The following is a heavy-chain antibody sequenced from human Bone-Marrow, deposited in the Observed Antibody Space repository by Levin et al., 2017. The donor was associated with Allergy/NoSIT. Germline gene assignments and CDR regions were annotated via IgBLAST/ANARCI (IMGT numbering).Heavy chain of an antibody. J-gene: IGHJ4*02. CDR3: AKVSGYRNSTSGDF. CDR2: ISYDGATM. CDR1: GFTFKSFG. Sequence: GESLKISCAASGFTFKSFGMHWVRQAPGKGLEWVTVISYDGATMHYADSVRGRFTVSRDNAKNMVYLQMNSLRVEDSATYYCAKVSGYRNSTSGDFWGQGTLVTVSS. V-gene: IGHV3-30*18. D-gene: IGHD5-12*01.